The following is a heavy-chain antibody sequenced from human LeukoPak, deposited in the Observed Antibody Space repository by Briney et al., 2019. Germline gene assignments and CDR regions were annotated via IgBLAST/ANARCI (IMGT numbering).Heavy chain of an antibody. V-gene: IGHV1-18*01. D-gene: IGHD3-22*01. CDR2: ISAYNGNT. Sequence: ASVKVSCKASGYTFTSYGISWVRQAPGQGHEWMGWISAYNGNTNYAQKLQGRVTMTTDTSTSTAYMELRSLRSDDTAVYYCARGDLRITMIVVVQLPPDYWGQGTLVTVSS. J-gene: IGHJ4*02. CDR1: GYTFTSYG. CDR3: ARGDLRITMIVVVQLPPDY.